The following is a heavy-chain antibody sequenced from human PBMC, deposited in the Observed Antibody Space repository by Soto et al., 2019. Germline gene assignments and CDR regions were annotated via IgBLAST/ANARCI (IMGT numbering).Heavy chain of an antibody. Sequence: SETLSLTCAVSGGSISSGGYSWSWIRQPPGKGLEWIGYIYHSGSTYYNPSLKSRVTISVDRSKNQFSLKLSSVTAADTAVYYCATTSLGNYDSSVFDYCGQGTLVTVSS. CDR3: ATTSLGNYDSSVFDY. V-gene: IGHV4-30-2*01. CDR1: GGSISSGGYS. J-gene: IGHJ4*02. CDR2: IYHSGST. D-gene: IGHD3-22*01.